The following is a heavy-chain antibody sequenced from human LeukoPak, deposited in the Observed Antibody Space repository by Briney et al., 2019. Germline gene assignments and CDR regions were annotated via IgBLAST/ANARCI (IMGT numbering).Heavy chain of an antibody. V-gene: IGHV3-30-3*01. CDR1: GFTFSSYT. CDR2: ISYDGSDK. D-gene: IGHD6-19*01. CDR3: ARDWGRRYSSGWYGDFDY. J-gene: IGHJ4*02. Sequence: PGRSLRLSCVASGFTFSSYTIHWVRQAPGKGLEWVAVISYDGSDKYYADSVKGRFTISRDNSKNTLYLQMNSLRPEDTAVYYCARDWGRRYSSGWYGDFDYWGQGTLVTVSS.